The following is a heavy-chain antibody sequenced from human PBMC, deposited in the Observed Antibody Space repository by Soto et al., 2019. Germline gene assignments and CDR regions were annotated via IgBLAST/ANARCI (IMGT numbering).Heavy chain of an antibody. Sequence: INLKESGPTLVKPQQPLTKTPPSPGFPLTTVGVGVDWVRRSHGAALPGFALIFWDDDEHYSPSLKTRLTITKDTSKNQVVLKMTNMAPVDTATYYCAHSRNLITEDAQVGDFDYWGQGTLVTVSS. V-gene: IGHV2-5*02. J-gene: IGHJ4*02. D-gene: IGHD3-10*01. CDR1: GFPLTTVGVG. CDR3: AHSRNLITEDAQVGDFDY. CDR2: IFWDDDE.